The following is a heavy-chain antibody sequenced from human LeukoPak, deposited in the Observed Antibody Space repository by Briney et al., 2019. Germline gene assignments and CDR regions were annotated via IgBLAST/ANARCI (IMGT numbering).Heavy chain of an antibody. CDR2: IYSGGST. J-gene: IGHJ4*02. V-gene: IGHV3-66*01. CDR3: AREILGIHFDY. CDR1: GFTVSSNY. Sequence: GGSLRLSCAASGFTVSSNYMSWVRQAPGKGLEWVSVIYSGGSTYYADSVKGRFTISRDNAKNSLYLQMNSLRAEDTAVYYCAREILGIHFDYWGQGTLVTVSS. D-gene: IGHD7-27*01.